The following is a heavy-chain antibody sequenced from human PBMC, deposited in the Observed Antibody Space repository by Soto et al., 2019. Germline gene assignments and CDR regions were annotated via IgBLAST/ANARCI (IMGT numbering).Heavy chain of an antibody. J-gene: IGHJ4*02. Sequence: QVQLVQSGAEVKKPGASVKVSCKASGYTFTSYGISWVRQAPGQGLEWMGWISAYSGSTNYAQKLQGRVTMTTDTSTSTDYMELRSLRSDGTAVYYCVRSIAAAVDFDYWGQGTLVTVSS. V-gene: IGHV1-18*01. CDR3: VRSIAAAVDFDY. CDR1: GYTFTSYG. CDR2: ISAYSGST. D-gene: IGHD6-13*01.